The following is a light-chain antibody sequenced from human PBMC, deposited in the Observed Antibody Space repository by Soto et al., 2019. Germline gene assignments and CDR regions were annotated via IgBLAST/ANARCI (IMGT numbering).Light chain of an antibody. Sequence: DIQMTQSPSSLSASVGDRVSITCRASQSISNYLTWYQQKPGKAPKLLIYAASSLQTGVPSRFSGSGSGTEFTLTINSLQPEDFATYYCQQLMSYPITFGQGTRLEIK. J-gene: IGKJ5*01. CDR3: QQLMSYPIT. CDR2: AAS. CDR1: QSISNY. V-gene: IGKV1-17*01.